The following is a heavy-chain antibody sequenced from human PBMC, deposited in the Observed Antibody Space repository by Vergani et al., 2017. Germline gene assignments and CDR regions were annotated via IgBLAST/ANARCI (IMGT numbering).Heavy chain of an antibody. V-gene: IGHV3-9*01. CDR2: ISWNSGSI. J-gene: IGHJ3*02. CDR1: GFTFDDYA. D-gene: IGHD2-2*01. CDR3: AKDTIWGYCSSTSCRSTAFDI. Sequence: EVQLVESGGVVVQPGGSLRLSCAASGFTFDDYAMHWVRQAPGKGLEWVSGISWNSGSIGYADSVKGRFTISRDNAKNSLYLQMNSLRAEDTALYYCAKDTIWGYCSSTSCRSTAFDIWGQGTMVTVSS.